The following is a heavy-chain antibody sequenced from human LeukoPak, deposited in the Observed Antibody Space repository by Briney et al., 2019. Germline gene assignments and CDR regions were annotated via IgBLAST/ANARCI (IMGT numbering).Heavy chain of an antibody. CDR3: ARVVPKWFGESEVLTEFDY. V-gene: IGHV4-31*03. D-gene: IGHD3-10*01. CDR2: IYYSGST. CDR1: GGSISSGGYY. Sequence: SETLSLTCTVSGGSISSGGYYWSWIRQHPGKGLEWIGYIYYSGSTYYNPSLKSRVTISVDTSKNQFSLKLSSVTAADTAVYYCARVVPKWFGESEVLTEFDYWGQGTLVTVSS. J-gene: IGHJ4*02.